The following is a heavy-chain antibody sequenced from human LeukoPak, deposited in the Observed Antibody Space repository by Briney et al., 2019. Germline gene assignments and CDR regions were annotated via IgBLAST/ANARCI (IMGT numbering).Heavy chain of an antibody. CDR3: ARIRRYYDSPDWFDP. CDR1: GYTFTGYY. CDR2: INPNSGGT. V-gene: IGHV1-2*02. Sequence: GASVNVSCKASGYTFTGYYMHWVRQAPGQGLEWMGWINPNSGGTNYAQKFQGRVTMTRDTSIRTAYMELSRLRSDDTAVYYCARIRRYYDSPDWFDPWGQGTLVTVSS. J-gene: IGHJ5*02. D-gene: IGHD3-22*01.